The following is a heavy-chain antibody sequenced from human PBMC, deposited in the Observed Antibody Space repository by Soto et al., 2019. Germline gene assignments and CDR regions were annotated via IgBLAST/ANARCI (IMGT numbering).Heavy chain of an antibody. V-gene: IGHV3-23*01. CDR3: AKVGIYCSDGVCTAY. D-gene: IGHD2-8*01. J-gene: IGHJ4*02. CDR2: ISGSGGST. CDR1: GFPFRSFA. Sequence: GGSLRLSCAAFGFPFRSFAMSWVRQAPGKGLEWVSGISGSGGSTYYADSVKGRFTISRDNSKNTLYLQINSLTAEDTAVYYCAKVGIYCSDGVCTAYWGQGTLVTVSS.